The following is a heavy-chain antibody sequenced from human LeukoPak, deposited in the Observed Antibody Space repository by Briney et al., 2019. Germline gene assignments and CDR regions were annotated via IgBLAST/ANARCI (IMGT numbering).Heavy chain of an antibody. CDR2: IKSSGDTT. CDR3: AKFRDRSGPRGGFDP. J-gene: IGHJ5*02. CDR1: GFTFSTYA. Sequence: GGSLRLSCAASGFTFSTYAMSWVRQAPGKGPEWVSGIKSSGDTTYYADSVKGRFTISRDNSKNTLYLQMNSLRAEDTAVYYCAKFRDRSGPRGGFDPWGQGALVTVSS. D-gene: IGHD3-22*01. V-gene: IGHV3-23*01.